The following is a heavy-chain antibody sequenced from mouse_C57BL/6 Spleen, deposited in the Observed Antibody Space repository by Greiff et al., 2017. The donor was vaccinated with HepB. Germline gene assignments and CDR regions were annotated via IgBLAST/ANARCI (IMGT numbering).Heavy chain of an antibody. CDR3: ASSGSSYNFDY. D-gene: IGHD1-1*01. CDR1: GYTFTDYY. J-gene: IGHJ2*02. CDR2: INPNNGGT. V-gene: IGHV1-26*01. Sequence: EVKLVESGPELVKPGASVKISCKASGYTFTDYYMNWVKQSHGKSLEWIGDINPNNGGTSYNQKFKGKATLTVDKSSSTAYMELRSLTSEDSAVYYCASSGSSYNFDYWGQGTSLTVSS.